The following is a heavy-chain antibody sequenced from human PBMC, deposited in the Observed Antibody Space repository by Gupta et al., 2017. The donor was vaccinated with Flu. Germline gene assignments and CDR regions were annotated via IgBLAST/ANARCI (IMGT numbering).Heavy chain of an antibody. J-gene: IGHJ4*02. V-gene: IGHV3-48*03. CDR3: AKGHWDK. CDR2: ISSRTTT. Sequence: GGLVQPGGSLRLSCAASGFTFSTYDMSWVRQAPGRGLEWISFISSRTTTYYADSVRGRFTISRDNAKNSLYLQMSGLRDEDTAVYYCAKGHWDKWGQGTLVTVSS. D-gene: IGHD1-26*01. CDR1: GFTFSTYD.